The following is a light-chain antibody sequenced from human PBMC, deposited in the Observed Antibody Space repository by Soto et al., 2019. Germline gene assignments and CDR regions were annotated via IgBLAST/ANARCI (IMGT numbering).Light chain of an antibody. CDR2: DAS. V-gene: IGKV1-5*01. CDR3: QQYNSYSRT. CDR1: QSISAW. Sequence: DIQMTQSPSTLSAYVGDRVTITCRASQSISAWLAWYQQKPGKAPKLLIYDASNLESGVPSRFSGSGSGTEFTLTISSLQPDDFATYYCQQYNSYSRTFGQGTKVDIK. J-gene: IGKJ1*01.